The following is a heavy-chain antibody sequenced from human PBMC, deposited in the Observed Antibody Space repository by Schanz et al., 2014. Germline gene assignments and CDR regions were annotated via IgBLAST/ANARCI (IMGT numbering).Heavy chain of an antibody. CDR3: AKDHAGSDILTALGN. D-gene: IGHD3-9*01. CDR2: ISYDGSDK. V-gene: IGHV3-30*18. CDR1: GFTFSNYG. Sequence: QGQLVESGGGVVQPGRSLRLSCAASGFTFSNYGLVWVRQAPGKGLEWLAVISYDGSDKFHADSVKGRFTISRDNSKNTLYLQMNSLRVEDTAVYYCAKDHAGSDILTALGNWGQGTLVTVSS. J-gene: IGHJ4*02.